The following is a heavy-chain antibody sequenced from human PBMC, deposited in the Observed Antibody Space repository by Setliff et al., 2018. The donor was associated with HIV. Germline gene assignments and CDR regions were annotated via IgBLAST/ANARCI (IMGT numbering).Heavy chain of an antibody. CDR2: VSDSGST. CDR1: GGSFSGYY. J-gene: IGHJ5*02. Sequence: SETLSLTCAVYGGSFSGYYWSWIRQPPGKGLEWIGEVSDSGSTIYNPSLESRVTILLDTSKNQFSLRLISVTAADTAVYYCARDLRFDPWGQGTLVTVSS. V-gene: IGHV4-34*01. CDR3: ARDLRFDP.